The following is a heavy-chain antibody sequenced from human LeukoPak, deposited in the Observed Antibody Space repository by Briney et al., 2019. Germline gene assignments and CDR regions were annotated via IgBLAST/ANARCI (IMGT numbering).Heavy chain of an antibody. J-gene: IGHJ4*02. CDR1: GGSISSGGYY. V-gene: IGHV4-30-2*01. CDR2: IYHSGST. Sequence: SETLSLTCTVSGGSISSGGYYWSWIRQPPGKGLEWIGYIYHSGSTYYNPSLKSRVTISVDRSKNQFSLKLSSETAADTAVYYCARGGLYQLLYYWGQGTLVTVSS. CDR3: ARGGLYQLLYY. D-gene: IGHD2-2*01.